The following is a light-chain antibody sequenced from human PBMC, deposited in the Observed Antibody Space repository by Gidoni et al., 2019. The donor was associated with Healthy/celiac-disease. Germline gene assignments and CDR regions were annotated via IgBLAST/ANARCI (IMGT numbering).Light chain of an antibody. CDR1: SSNIGAGYD. CDR3: QSYDSSLSGRYV. CDR2: GNS. V-gene: IGLV1-40*01. J-gene: IGLJ1*01. Sequence: QSVLTQPPSVSGAPGQRVTISCTGSSSNIGAGYDLHWYQQLPGTAPKLLIYGNSNRPSGVPDRFSGSKSGTSASLAITGLQAEDEADYYCQSYDSSLSGRYVFGTGTKVTVL.